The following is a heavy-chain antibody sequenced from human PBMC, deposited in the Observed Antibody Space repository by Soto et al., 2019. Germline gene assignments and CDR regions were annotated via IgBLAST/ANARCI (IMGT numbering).Heavy chain of an antibody. Sequence: PSETLSLTCTVSGGSISSGGYYWSWIRQHPGKGLEWIGYIYYSGSTYYNPSLKSRVTISVDTSKNQFSLKLSSVTAADTAVYYCARDPSRVTRLGFDYWGQGTLVTVSS. J-gene: IGHJ4*02. V-gene: IGHV4-31*03. CDR3: ARDPSRVTRLGFDY. CDR1: GGSISSGGYY. CDR2: IYYSGST. D-gene: IGHD4-17*01.